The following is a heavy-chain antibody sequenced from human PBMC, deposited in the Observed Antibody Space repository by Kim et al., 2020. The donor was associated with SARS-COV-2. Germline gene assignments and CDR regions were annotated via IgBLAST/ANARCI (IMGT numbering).Heavy chain of an antibody. Sequence: GGSLRLSCAASGFTFSSYSMNWVRQAPGKGLEWVSSISSSSSYIYYADSVKGRFTISRDNAKNSLYLQMNSLRAEDTAVYYCARVPPQHRYSNYLNWFDPWGQGTLVTVSS. V-gene: IGHV3-21*01. J-gene: IGHJ5*02. D-gene: IGHD4-4*01. CDR2: ISSSSSYI. CDR3: ARVPPQHRYSNYLNWFDP. CDR1: GFTFSSYS.